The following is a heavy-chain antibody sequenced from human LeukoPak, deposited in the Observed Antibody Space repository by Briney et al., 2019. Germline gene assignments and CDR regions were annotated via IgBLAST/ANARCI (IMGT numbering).Heavy chain of an antibody. CDR1: GGSISSHY. D-gene: IGHD5-18*01. CDR3: ARFGYSYEGPIDY. J-gene: IGHJ4*02. V-gene: IGHV4-59*11. CDR2: IYYSGST. Sequence: PSETLSLTCTVSGGSISSHYWSWIRQPPGKGLEWIGYIYYSGSTNYNPSLKSRVTISVDTSKNQFSLKLSSVTAADTDVYYCARFGYSYEGPIDYWGQGTLVTVSS.